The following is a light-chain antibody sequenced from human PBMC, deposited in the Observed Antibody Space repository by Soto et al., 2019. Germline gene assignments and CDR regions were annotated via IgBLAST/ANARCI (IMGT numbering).Light chain of an antibody. CDR1: QSVSSY. CDR3: QQRSNWKPYT. CDR2: DAS. Sequence: EIVLTQSPATLSLSPGERATLSCRASQSVSSYLAWYQQKPGQAPRLLIYDASNRATGIPARFSGSGSGTEFPLTISNLEHEDFAVYSRQQRSNWKPYTFGQGTKLEIK. J-gene: IGKJ2*01. V-gene: IGKV3-11*01.